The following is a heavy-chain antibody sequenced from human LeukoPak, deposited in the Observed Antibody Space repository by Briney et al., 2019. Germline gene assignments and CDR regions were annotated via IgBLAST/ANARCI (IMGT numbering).Heavy chain of an antibody. Sequence: ASVKVSCKASGGTFSSYAISWVRQAPGQGLEWMGWINPNSGGTNYAQKFQGRVTMTRDTSISTAYMELSRLRSDDTAVYYCARDQRVAFDIWGQGTMVTVSS. V-gene: IGHV1-2*02. CDR1: GGTFSSYA. CDR3: ARDQRVAFDI. CDR2: INPNSGGT. J-gene: IGHJ3*02.